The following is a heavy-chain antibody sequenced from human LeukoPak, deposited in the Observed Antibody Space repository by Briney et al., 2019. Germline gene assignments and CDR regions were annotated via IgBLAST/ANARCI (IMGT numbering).Heavy chain of an antibody. CDR3: TTYISGHY. Sequence: GGSLRLSCATSGFIFSGSDIHWVRQASGRGLEWVGRIRTKLRNYATAYAASVKGRFTISRDDSGDTAYLQMNSLKTEDTAVYYCTTYISGHYWGQGTLVTVSS. J-gene: IGHJ4*02. CDR2: IRTKLRNYAT. D-gene: IGHD1-20*01. V-gene: IGHV3-73*01. CDR1: GFIFSGSD.